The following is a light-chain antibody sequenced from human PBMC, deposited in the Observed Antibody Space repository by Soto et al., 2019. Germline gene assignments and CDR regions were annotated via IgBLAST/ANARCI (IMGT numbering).Light chain of an antibody. CDR1: SSNIGNNY. J-gene: IGLJ2*01. V-gene: IGLV1-51*01. CDR3: GTWDSSPSVVV. Sequence: QSVLTQPPSVSAAPGQKVTISCSGSSSNIGNNYVSWYQQLPGIAPKLLIYDNNKRPSGIPDRFSGSKSGTSATLGITGLQTGDEADYYCGTWDSSPSVVVFGGGTQLTVL. CDR2: DNN.